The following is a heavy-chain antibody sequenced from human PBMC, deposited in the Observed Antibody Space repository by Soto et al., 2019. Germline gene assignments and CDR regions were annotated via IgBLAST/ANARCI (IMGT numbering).Heavy chain of an antibody. CDR1: GYTFTSYD. Sequence: ASVKVSCKASGYTFTSYDISWVRQAPGQGLEWMGWISAYTGNANYAQKFQGRVTMTTDTSTSTVYMELRSLRSDDTAVYYCARSPYSSGSWYPIDYWGQGTLVTVSS. D-gene: IGHD3-22*01. CDR3: ARSPYSSGSWYPIDY. CDR2: ISAYTGNA. V-gene: IGHV1-18*01. J-gene: IGHJ4*02.